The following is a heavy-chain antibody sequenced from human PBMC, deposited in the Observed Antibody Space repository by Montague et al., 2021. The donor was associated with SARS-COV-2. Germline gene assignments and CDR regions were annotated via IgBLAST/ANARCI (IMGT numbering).Heavy chain of an antibody. V-gene: IGHV4-59*12. CDR2: MHYSGST. CDR1: GGSITGYF. J-gene: IGHJ4*02. Sequence: TLSLTCTISGGSITGYFWTWIRQPPGKGLEWLGHMHYSGSTKYNPSLESRATMSIDTSESQFSLHLRSVTAADTGVYYCARVPFSSSWYYLDYRGQGTLVTVSS. D-gene: IGHD6-13*01. CDR3: ARVPFSSSWYYLDY.